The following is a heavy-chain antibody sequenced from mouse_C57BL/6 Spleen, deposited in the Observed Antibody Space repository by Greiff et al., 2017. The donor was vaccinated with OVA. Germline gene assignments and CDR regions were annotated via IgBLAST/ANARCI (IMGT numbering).Heavy chain of an antibody. CDR2: INPYNGGT. CDR3: ARTYYYGSSGAMDY. Sequence: EVQLQQSGPVLVKPGASVKMSCKASGYTFTDYYMNWVKQSHGKSLEWIGVINPYNGGTSYNQKFKGKATLTVDKSSSTAYMELNSLTSEDSAVYYCARTYYYGSSGAMDYWGQGTSVTVSS. D-gene: IGHD1-1*01. V-gene: IGHV1-19*01. J-gene: IGHJ4*01. CDR1: GYTFTDYY.